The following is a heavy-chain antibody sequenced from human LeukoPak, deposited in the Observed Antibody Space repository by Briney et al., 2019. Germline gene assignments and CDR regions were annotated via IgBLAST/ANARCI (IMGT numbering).Heavy chain of an antibody. V-gene: IGHV3-21*01. Sequence: PGGSLRLSCAASGFTFSSYSMNWVRQAPGKGLEWVSSISSSSSYIYYADSVKGRFTISGDNAKDSLYLQMNSLRAGDTAVYYCARAIGWNSFDYWGQGTLVTVSS. J-gene: IGHJ4*02. CDR2: ISSSSSYI. CDR3: ARAIGWNSFDY. D-gene: IGHD1-7*01. CDR1: GFTFSSYS.